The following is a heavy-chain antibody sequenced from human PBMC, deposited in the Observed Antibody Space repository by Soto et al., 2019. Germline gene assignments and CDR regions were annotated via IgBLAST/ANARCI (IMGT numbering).Heavy chain of an antibody. V-gene: IGHV3-23*01. J-gene: IGHJ4*02. D-gene: IGHD5-18*01. CDR3: ANNRRTAMVDY. CDR1: GFTFSSYA. CDR2: ISGSGGST. Sequence: LSLTCAASGFTFSSYAMSWVRQAPGKGLEWVSAISGSGGSTYYADSVKGRFTISRDNSKNTLYLQMNSLRAEDTAVYYCANNRRTAMVDYWGQGTLVTVSS.